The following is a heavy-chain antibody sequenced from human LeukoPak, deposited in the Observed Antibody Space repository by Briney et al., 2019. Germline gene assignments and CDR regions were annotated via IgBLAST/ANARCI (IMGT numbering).Heavy chain of an antibody. CDR2: IYYSGST. CDR3: AREYSSGYYPYYFDY. Sequence: SETLSLTCTVSGGSISSGDYYWSWIRQPPGKGLEWIGYIYYSGSTYYNPSLKSRVTISVDTSKNQFSLKLSSVTAADTAVYYCAREYSSGYYPYYFDYWGPGTLVTVSS. CDR1: GGSISSGDYY. J-gene: IGHJ4*02. V-gene: IGHV4-30-4*01. D-gene: IGHD3-22*01.